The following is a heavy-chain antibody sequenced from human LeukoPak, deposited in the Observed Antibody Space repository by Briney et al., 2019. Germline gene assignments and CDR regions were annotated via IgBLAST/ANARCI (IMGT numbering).Heavy chain of an antibody. Sequence: GGSLRLSCAASGFIFSGYGMHWVRQAPGKGLEWVALISHDESTKHYADSVKGRFTISRDNSKNTLYLQMNNLRVEDTAVYYCAKDRIVISFGDVSKHWGQGTLVTV. CDR3: AKDRIVISFGDVSKH. CDR2: ISHDESTK. CDR1: GFIFSGYG. J-gene: IGHJ1*01. D-gene: IGHD3-10*01. V-gene: IGHV3-30*18.